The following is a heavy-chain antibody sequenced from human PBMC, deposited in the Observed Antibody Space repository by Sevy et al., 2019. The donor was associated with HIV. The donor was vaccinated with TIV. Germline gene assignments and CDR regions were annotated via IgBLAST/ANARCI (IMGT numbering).Heavy chain of an antibody. D-gene: IGHD3-3*01. CDR2: FYYSGST. V-gene: IGHV4-39*01. J-gene: IGHJ5*02. CDR3: AAPPFFHDFASNWFDP. CDR1: GGSINSSRYY. Sequence: SETLSLTCTVSGGSINSSRYYWGWIRQPPGKGLEWIGSFYYSGSTYYNPSLRSRVTISVDTSKNQFSLKLTSVTAADTAVYYCAAPPFFHDFASNWFDPWGQGTLVTVSS.